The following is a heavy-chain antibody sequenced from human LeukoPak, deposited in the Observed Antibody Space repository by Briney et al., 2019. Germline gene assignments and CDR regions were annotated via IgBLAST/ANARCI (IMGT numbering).Heavy chain of an antibody. J-gene: IGHJ4*02. D-gene: IGHD6-6*01. CDR1: GYTFTGYY. Sequence: ASVKVSCKASGYTFTGYYMHWVRQAPGHRLEGMGWINPNSGGTNYAQKFQGRVTMTRDTSISTAYMELSRLRSDDTAVYYCARVGVAARPYIFDYWGQGTLVTVSS. CDR2: INPNSGGT. V-gene: IGHV1-2*02. CDR3: ARVGVAARPYIFDY.